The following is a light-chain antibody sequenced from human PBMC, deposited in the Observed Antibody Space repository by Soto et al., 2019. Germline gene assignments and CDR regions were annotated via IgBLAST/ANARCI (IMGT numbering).Light chain of an antibody. CDR2: YAS. CDR1: ESVHRN. CDR3: QHYSNWPPT. J-gene: IGKJ3*01. V-gene: IGKV3-15*01. Sequence: EMVMTQSPATLSVSPGERVTLSCRASESVHRNLAWYQQKPCQGPSLLIYYASTRATGAPDRFTGSGSGTEFTLTISSLQSEDFGVYHCQHYSNWPPTFGPGTKVEIK.